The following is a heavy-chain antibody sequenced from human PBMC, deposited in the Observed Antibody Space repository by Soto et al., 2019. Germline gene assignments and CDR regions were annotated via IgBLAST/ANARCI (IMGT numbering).Heavy chain of an antibody. CDR2: IYHSGST. D-gene: IGHD1-7*01. Sequence: SETLSFTQAVSGGQISTSNWRSWVRQPPWDVLEWIGEIYHSGSTNYNPSLKSRVTISVDNSKNQFSLKLSSVTAADTALYYCARVEETTWYYCGMDVWGQGTTVTVS. CDR1: GGQISTSNW. V-gene: IGHV4-4*02. J-gene: IGHJ6*02. CDR3: ARVEETTWYYCGMDV.